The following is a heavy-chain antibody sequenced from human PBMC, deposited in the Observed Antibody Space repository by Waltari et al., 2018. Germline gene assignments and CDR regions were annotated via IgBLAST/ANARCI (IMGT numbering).Heavy chain of an antibody. CDR2: IRYDGSDK. CDR3: ASGGKIVVVPADY. D-gene: IGHD2-2*01. Sequence: QAQLVESGGGVVHPGGSLRLSCTASGFSFRSYGMHWVRQTPGKGLEWVAFIRYDGSDKXXAXSVKGRFTISRDTSKNTLYLQMNSLRSEDTAVYXCASGGKIVVVPADYWGQGTLVTVSS. CDR1: GFSFRSYG. J-gene: IGHJ4*02. V-gene: IGHV3-30*02.